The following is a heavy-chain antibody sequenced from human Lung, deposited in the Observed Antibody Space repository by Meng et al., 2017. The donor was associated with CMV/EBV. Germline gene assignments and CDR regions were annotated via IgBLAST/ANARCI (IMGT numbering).Heavy chain of an antibody. J-gene: IGHJ4*02. CDR1: GFSVSSNY. D-gene: IGHD3-22*01. V-gene: IGHV3-66*02. Sequence: GGSLRLXCAASGFSVSSNYMSWVRQAPGKGLEWVSMIYGAGTTKYADSVNGRFTFSRDNSKNTLYLQMNSLRVEDTAVYYCARVGRVKMYFFDYWGQGTLVTVSS. CDR3: ARVGRVKMYFFDY. CDR2: IYGAGTT.